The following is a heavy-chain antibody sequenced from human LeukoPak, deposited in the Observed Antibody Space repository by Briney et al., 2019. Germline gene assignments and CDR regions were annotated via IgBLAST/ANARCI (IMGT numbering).Heavy chain of an antibody. CDR1: GFTFSSYW. CDR3: ARDFQLLWFGEYYFDY. V-gene: IGHV3-7*01. CDR2: IKQGGSEK. J-gene: IGHJ4*02. Sequence: PGGSLRLSCAASGFTFSSYWMSWVRQAPGKGLEWVANIKQGGSEKYYVDSVKGRFTISRDNAKNSLYLQMNSLRAEDTAVYYCARDFQLLWFGEYYFDYWGQGTLVTVSS. D-gene: IGHD3-10*01.